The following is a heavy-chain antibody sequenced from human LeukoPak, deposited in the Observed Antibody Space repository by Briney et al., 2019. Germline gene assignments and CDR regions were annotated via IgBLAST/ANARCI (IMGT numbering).Heavy chain of an antibody. Sequence: GGSLRLSCAASGFTFDDYAMHWVRQAPGKGLEWVSGISGSGGSTYYADSVKGRFTISRDNSKNTLYLQMNSLRAEDTAVYYCAKVRYSSGWYTSYYYYGMDVWGQGTTVTVSS. J-gene: IGHJ6*02. CDR1: GFTFDDYA. CDR3: AKVRYSSGWYTSYYYYGMDV. V-gene: IGHV3-23*01. CDR2: ISGSGGST. D-gene: IGHD6-19*01.